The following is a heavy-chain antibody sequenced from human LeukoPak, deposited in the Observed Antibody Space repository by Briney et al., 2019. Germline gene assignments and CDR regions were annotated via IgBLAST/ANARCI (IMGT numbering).Heavy chain of an antibody. CDR3: ARDYYDSSGYDY. CDR1: GGSFSGYY. CDR2: ISHSGST. D-gene: IGHD3-22*01. Sequence: PSETLSLTCAVYGGSFSGYYWSWIRQPPGKGLEWIGEISHSGSTNYNPSLKSRVTISVDTSKNQFSLKLSSVTAADTAVYYCARDYYDSSGYDYWGQGTLVTVSS. V-gene: IGHV4-34*01. J-gene: IGHJ4*02.